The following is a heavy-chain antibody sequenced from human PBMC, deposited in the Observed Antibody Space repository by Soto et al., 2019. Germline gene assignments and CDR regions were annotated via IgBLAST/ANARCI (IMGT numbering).Heavy chain of an antibody. V-gene: IGHV3-30*18. CDR3: AKGGSGNYLTYYYYYGMDV. D-gene: IGHD3-22*01. Sequence: GGSLRLSCAASGFSLSNNGMHLVRQAPGKGLEWVAVISYDGNNKYYADSVKGRFTISRDNSKNTVYLEMNNLRAEDTAMYYCAKGGSGNYLTYYYYYGMDVWGQGNTVTVSS. CDR2: ISYDGNNK. J-gene: IGHJ6*02. CDR1: GFSLSNNG.